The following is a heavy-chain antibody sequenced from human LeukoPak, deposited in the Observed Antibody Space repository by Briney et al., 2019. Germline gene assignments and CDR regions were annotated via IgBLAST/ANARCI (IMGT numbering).Heavy chain of an antibody. J-gene: IGHJ4*02. CDR2: IYYSGST. CDR3: AREGSSLYYDSSGSYGY. CDR1: GGSISSYY. Sequence: SETLSLTCTVSGGSISSYYWSWIRQPPGKGLEWIGYIYYSGSTNYNPSLKSRVTMSVDTSKNQFSLKLSSVTAADTAVYYCAREGSSLYYDSSGSYGYWGQGTLVTVSS. V-gene: IGHV4-59*12. D-gene: IGHD3-22*01.